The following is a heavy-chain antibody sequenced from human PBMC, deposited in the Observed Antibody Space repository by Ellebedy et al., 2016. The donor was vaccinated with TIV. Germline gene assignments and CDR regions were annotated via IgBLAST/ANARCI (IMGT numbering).Heavy chain of an antibody. Sequence: PGGSLRLSCAASGFTVSTNYMNWVRQAPGEGLEWVSVIYSGADGGDTYYADSVKGRFTISRDNSRNTLYLQMNSLGGEDTAVYYCAKDSGMSGWIFDYWGQGTLVTVSS. J-gene: IGHJ4*02. D-gene: IGHD6-19*01. CDR1: GFTVSTNY. V-gene: IGHV3-53*01. CDR3: AKDSGMSGWIFDY. CDR2: IYSGADGGDT.